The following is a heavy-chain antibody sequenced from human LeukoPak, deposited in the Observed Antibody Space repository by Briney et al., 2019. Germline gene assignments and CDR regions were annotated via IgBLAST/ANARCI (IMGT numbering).Heavy chain of an antibody. Sequence: PGGSLRLSCAASGFTFDDYAMHWVRQAPGEGLEWVSGITWNSGSIGYADSVKGRFTISRDNAKNSLYLQMNSLRAEDTALYYCAKDTYDSSGYYLDYWGQGTLVTVSS. D-gene: IGHD3-22*01. J-gene: IGHJ4*02. CDR2: ITWNSGSI. V-gene: IGHV3-9*01. CDR1: GFTFDDYA. CDR3: AKDTYDSSGYYLDY.